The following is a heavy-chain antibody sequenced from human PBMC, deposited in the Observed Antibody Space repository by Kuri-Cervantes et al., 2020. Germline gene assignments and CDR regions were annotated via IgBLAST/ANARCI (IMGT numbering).Heavy chain of an antibody. Sequence: SETLSLTCAVYGGSFSGYYWSWIRQSPGKGLEWIGEINHSGSTNYNPSLKSRVTISVDTSKNQFSLKLSSVTAADTAVYYCARAYLGLGKLDYWGQGTLVTVSS. CDR1: GGSFSGYY. CDR3: ARAYLGLGKLDY. J-gene: IGHJ4*02. D-gene: IGHD7-27*01. V-gene: IGHV4-34*01. CDR2: INHSGST.